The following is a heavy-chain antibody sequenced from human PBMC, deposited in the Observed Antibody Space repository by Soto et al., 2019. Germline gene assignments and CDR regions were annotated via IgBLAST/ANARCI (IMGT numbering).Heavy chain of an antibody. D-gene: IGHD5-12*01. V-gene: IGHV1-3*01. CDR1: GYTFTIYS. CDR3: ARTSKAMIDANGMDV. J-gene: IGHJ6*02. CDR2: INAGNGNT. Sequence: GASVKVSCKSSGYTFTIYSIHWVRQAPGQRLEWMGWINAGNGNTKYSQKFQGRVTITRDTSASTAYMDLSSLRSEDTAVYYCARTSKAMIDANGMDVWGQGTTVTVSS.